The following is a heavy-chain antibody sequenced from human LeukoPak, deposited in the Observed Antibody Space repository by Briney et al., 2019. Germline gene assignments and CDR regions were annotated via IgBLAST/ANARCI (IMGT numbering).Heavy chain of an antibody. CDR2: INPNSGGT. J-gene: IGHJ4*02. D-gene: IGHD7-27*01. Sequence: ASVKVSCKASGYTFTSYGISWVRQAPGQGLEWMGWINPNSGGTNYAQKFQGRVTMTRDTSISTAYMELSRLRSDDTAVYYCARDKAGDHFDYWGQGTLVTVSS. CDR3: ARDKAGDHFDY. V-gene: IGHV1-2*02. CDR1: GYTFTSYG.